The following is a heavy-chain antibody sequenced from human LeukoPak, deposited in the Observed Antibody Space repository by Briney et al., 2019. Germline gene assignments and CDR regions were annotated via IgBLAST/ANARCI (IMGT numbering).Heavy chain of an antibody. D-gene: IGHD6-13*01. CDR1: GYTFTGYY. V-gene: IGHV1-2*02. J-gene: IGHJ4*02. CDR3: ARVGLVSSSWYYDY. CDR2: INPNSGGT. Sequence: ASVKVSCKASGYTFTGYYMHWVRQAPGQGLEWMGWINPNSGGTNYAQKFQGRVTMTRDTSISTAHMELSRLRSDDTAVYYCARVGLVSSSWYYDYWGQGTLVTVSS.